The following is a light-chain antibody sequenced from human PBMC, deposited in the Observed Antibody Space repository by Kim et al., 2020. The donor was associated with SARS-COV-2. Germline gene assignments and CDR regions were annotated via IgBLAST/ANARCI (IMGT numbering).Light chain of an antibody. CDR2: AAY. J-gene: IGKJ4*01. CDR3: QQYHASPLT. CDR1: QGISRW. Sequence: AAVGDRVTISCRASQGISRWLAWYQQRPDKAPTSLIYAAYTLQSGVPSRFSGSASGTEFILTITNLQPEDFATYYCQQYHASPLTFGGGTKVDI. V-gene: IGKV1D-16*01.